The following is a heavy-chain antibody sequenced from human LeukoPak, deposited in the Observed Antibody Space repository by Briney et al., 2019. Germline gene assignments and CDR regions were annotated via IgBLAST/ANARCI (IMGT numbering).Heavy chain of an antibody. CDR1: GFTFDDYA. Sequence: SLRPSCAASGFTFDDYAMHWVRQAPGKGLEWVSGISWNSGSIGYADSVKGRFTISRDNAKNSLYLQMNSLRAEDTALYYCARGVTYYYGSGSPYYFDYWGQGTLVTVSS. J-gene: IGHJ4*02. V-gene: IGHV3-9*01. CDR3: ARGVTYYYGSGSPYYFDY. D-gene: IGHD3-10*01. CDR2: ISWNSGSI.